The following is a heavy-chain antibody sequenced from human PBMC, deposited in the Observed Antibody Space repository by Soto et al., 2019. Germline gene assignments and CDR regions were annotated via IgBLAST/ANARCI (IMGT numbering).Heavy chain of an antibody. CDR3: ARHVDWHLVFDI. J-gene: IGHJ3*02. D-gene: IGHD1-7*01. V-gene: IGHV1-3*01. CDR2: INAGNGNT. CDR1: GYTFTRYA. Sequence: ASVKVSCKASGYTFTRYAMHWVRQAPGQRLEWMGWINAGNGNTQHSQKFQGRVTITRDTSASTAYMELSSLRSEDTAVYYCARHVDWHLVFDICGQGTMVTVSS.